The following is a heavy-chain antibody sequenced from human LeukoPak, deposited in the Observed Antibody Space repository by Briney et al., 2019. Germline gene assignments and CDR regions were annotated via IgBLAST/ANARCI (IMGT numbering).Heavy chain of an antibody. J-gene: IGHJ4*02. CDR1: GGSISSSSYY. V-gene: IGHV4-39*07. CDR3: ARVGAAAGT. D-gene: IGHD6-13*01. CDR2: IYYSGST. Sequence: PSETLSLTCTVSGGSISSSSYYWGWIRQPPGKGLEWIGSIYYSGSTYYNPSLKSRVTISVDTSKNQFSLKLSSVTAADTAVYYCARVGAAAGTWGQGTLVTVSS.